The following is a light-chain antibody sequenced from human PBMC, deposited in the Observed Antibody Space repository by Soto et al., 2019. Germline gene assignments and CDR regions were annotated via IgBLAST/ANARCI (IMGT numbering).Light chain of an antibody. J-gene: IGKJ3*01. CDR2: AAS. Sequence: QMTRFASSVCASIGDRVTLTCRASQDVRTWLAWYQQKPGRAPKLLIHAASRLQSGVPSRFSGSGSGTDFTLTISNLQPADLGTYYCQQVNDNPLTFGAGTKVDIK. CDR1: QDVRTW. V-gene: IGKV1-12*01. CDR3: QQVNDNPLT.